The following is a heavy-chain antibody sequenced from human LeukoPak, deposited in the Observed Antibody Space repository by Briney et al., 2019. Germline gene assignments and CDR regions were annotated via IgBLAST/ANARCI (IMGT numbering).Heavy chain of an antibody. CDR2: IKQDGSER. J-gene: IGHJ4*02. CDR3: VSGTGWVFDY. Sequence: GGSLRLSCVASGFTFSGHWMNWVRQAPGKRLEWVANIKQDGSERYYVESVKGRFSISRDNAKNSQSLQMNSLRVEDTAVYYCVSGTGWVFDYWGQGTLVTVSS. D-gene: IGHD3-10*01. CDR1: GFTFSGHW. V-gene: IGHV3-7*01.